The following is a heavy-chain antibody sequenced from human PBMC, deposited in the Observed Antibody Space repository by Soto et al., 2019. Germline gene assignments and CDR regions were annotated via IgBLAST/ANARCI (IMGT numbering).Heavy chain of an antibody. Sequence: SETLSLTCTVSGGSISSSSYYWCWIRQPPGKGLEWIGSIYYSGSTYYNPSLKSRVTISVDTSKNQFSLKLSSVTAADTAVYYCARRSTTASYYYGSGSYSWFDPWGQGTLVTVS. J-gene: IGHJ5*02. D-gene: IGHD3-10*01. CDR3: ARRSTTASYYYGSGSYSWFDP. CDR1: GGSISSSSYY. V-gene: IGHV4-39*01. CDR2: IYYSGST.